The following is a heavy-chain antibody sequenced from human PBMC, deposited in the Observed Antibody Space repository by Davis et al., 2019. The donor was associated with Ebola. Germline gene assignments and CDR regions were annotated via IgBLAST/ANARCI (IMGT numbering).Heavy chain of an antibody. V-gene: IGHV3-21*01. CDR1: RFTFSSYS. CDR2: IGSSSSYI. J-gene: IGHJ6*02. D-gene: IGHD3-22*01. Sequence: PGGSLRLSCAASRFTFSSYSMNWVRQAPGKGLEWVSSIGSSSSYIYYADSVKGRFTISSDNAKKSLYLHMNSLRAEDTAVYYCARDKFYYDSSGYGYYYGMDVWGQGTTVTVSS. CDR3: ARDKFYYDSSGYGYYYGMDV.